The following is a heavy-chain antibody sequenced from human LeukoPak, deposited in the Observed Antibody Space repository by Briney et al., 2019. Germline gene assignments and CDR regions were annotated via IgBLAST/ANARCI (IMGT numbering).Heavy chain of an antibody. J-gene: IGHJ4*02. Sequence: GRSLRLSCAASGFTFSSYGMHWVRQAPGKGLEWVAVISYDGSNKYYADSVKGRFTISRDNSKNTLYLQMNSLRAEDTAVYYCAKDDYGGNSPNYWGQGTLVTVSS. D-gene: IGHD4-23*01. V-gene: IGHV3-30*18. CDR2: ISYDGSNK. CDR3: AKDDYGGNSPNY. CDR1: GFTFSSYG.